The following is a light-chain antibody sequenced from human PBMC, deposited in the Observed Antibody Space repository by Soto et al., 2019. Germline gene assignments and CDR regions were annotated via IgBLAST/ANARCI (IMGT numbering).Light chain of an antibody. CDR1: QSLLHSNGYNY. Sequence: EIVMTQSPLSLPVTPGEPASISCRSSQSLLHSNGYNYLDWYLQKPGQSPQLLIYFGSNRASGVPDRFSGRGSGSDYTLKISRVEAVDVRVYYCMQAFQTPFTVDPATKVDIK. J-gene: IGKJ3*01. CDR3: MQAFQTPFT. V-gene: IGKV2-28*01. CDR2: FGS.